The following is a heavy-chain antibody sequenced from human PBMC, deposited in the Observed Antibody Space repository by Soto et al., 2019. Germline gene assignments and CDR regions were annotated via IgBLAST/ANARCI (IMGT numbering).Heavy chain of an antibody. Sequence: KTSETLSLTCTVSGGSISSSSYYWGWIRQPPGKGLEWIGSIYYSGNTYYNPSLKSRVTISVDTSKNQVSLDLGSLTAADTAVYYCARSRDERTQRKNWFDPWGQGTLVTVSS. CDR3: ARSRDERTQRKNWFDP. D-gene: IGHD1-1*01. CDR2: IYYSGNT. V-gene: IGHV4-39*07. J-gene: IGHJ5*02. CDR1: GGSISSSSYY.